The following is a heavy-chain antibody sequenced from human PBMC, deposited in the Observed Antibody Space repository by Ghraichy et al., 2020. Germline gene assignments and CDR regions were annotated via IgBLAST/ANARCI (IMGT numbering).Heavy chain of an antibody. CDR3: ARDKGDILTGNYYGMDV. CDR1: GYTFTGYY. Sequence: ASVKVSCKASGYTFTGYYMHWVRQAPGQGLEWMGWINPNSGGTNYAQKFQGRVTMTRDTSISTAYMELSRLRSDDTAVYYCARDKGDILTGNYYGMDVWGQGTTVTVSS. V-gene: IGHV1-2*02. D-gene: IGHD3-9*01. CDR2: INPNSGGT. J-gene: IGHJ6*02.